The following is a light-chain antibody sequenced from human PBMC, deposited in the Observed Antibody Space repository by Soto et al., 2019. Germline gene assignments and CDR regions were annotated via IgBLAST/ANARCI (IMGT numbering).Light chain of an antibody. V-gene: IGLV1-40*01. Sequence: QSVLTQPPSVSGAPGQRVTISCTGSSSSIGSGYHVHWYQQLPGAAPKLLISVNNNRPSGVPDRFSGSRSGTSASLAIAGLQAEAEADYYCQSYDDSLSTYVFGTGTKVTVL. CDR2: VNN. CDR1: SSSIGSGYH. J-gene: IGLJ1*01. CDR3: QSYDDSLSTYV.